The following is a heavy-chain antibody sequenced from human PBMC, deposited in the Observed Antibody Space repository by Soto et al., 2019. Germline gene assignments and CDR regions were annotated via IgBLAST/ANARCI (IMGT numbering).Heavy chain of an antibody. Sequence: QVQLVESGGGVVQPGRSLRLSCAASGFTFSSYGMHWVRQAPGKWLAWLAVIWYDGSNEYYPDSVKGRFTISRDDYKNTLDLQKISLRAEDTAVYYCAGDFHAAPDVEYSQHWGQGTLVTVSS. CDR3: AGDFHAAPDVEYSQH. D-gene: IGHD6-13*01. CDR1: GFTFSSYG. J-gene: IGHJ1*01. V-gene: IGHV3-33*01. CDR2: IWYDGSNE.